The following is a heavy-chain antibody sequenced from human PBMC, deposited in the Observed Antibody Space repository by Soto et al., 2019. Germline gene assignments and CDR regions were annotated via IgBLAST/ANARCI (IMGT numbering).Heavy chain of an antibody. CDR2: ISSSGSTI. Sequence: QVQLVESGGGLVKPGGSLRLSCAASGFTFSDYYMSWIRQAPGKGLEWVSYISSSGSTIYYADSVKGRFTISRDNAKDSLYRQMDSLRAEDTAVYYCARRGIQLWIKNWFDPWGQGTLVTVSS. V-gene: IGHV3-11*01. CDR1: GFTFSDYY. CDR3: ARRGIQLWIKNWFDP. J-gene: IGHJ5*02. D-gene: IGHD5-18*01.